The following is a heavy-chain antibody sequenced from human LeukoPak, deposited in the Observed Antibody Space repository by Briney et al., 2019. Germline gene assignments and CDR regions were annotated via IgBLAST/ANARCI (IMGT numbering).Heavy chain of an antibody. Sequence: GGSLRPSCAASGFTFSDYYMDWVRQAPGKGLEWVARTRNKANSYTTEYAASVKGRFTISRDDSRNSLYLQMNSLKTEDTAVYYCARGLRDSSGYYSFDYWGQGTLVTVSS. CDR2: TRNKANSYTT. CDR1: GFTFSDYY. D-gene: IGHD3-22*01. V-gene: IGHV3-72*01. J-gene: IGHJ4*02. CDR3: ARGLRDSSGYYSFDY.